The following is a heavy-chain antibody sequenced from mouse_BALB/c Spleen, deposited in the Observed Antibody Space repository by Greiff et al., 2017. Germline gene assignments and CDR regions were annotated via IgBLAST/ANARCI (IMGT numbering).Heavy chain of an antibody. CDR2: ISYSGST. CDR1: GYSITSDYA. V-gene: IGHV3-2*02. CDR3: AREDYRYEGAMDY. J-gene: IGHJ4*01. D-gene: IGHD2-14*01. Sequence: EVQLQQSGPGLVKPSQSLSLTCTVTGYSITSDYAWNWIRQFPGNKLEWMGYISYSGSTSYNPSLKSRISITRDTSKNQFFLQLNSVTTEDTATYYCAREDYRYEGAMDYWGQGTSVTVSS.